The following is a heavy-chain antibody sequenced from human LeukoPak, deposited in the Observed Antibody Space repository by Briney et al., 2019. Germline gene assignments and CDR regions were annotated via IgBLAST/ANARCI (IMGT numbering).Heavy chain of an antibody. CDR1: RFTFSSYA. Sequence: GGSLRLSCAASRFTFSSYAMSWVRQAPGKGLEWVANIKHGASEKYYVDSVEGRFTISRDDAKNSLYLEMNSLRVEDTAVYYCARGYGSGSYTPTKNWGQGVLVTVSS. CDR3: ARGYGSGSYTPTKN. V-gene: IGHV3-7*04. D-gene: IGHD3-10*01. J-gene: IGHJ4*02. CDR2: IKHGASEK.